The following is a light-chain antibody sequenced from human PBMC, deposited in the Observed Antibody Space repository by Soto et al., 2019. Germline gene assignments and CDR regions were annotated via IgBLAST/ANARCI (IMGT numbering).Light chain of an antibody. CDR1: QSVSSY. J-gene: IGKJ1*01. CDR3: QQYNNWPWT. Sequence: EIVLTHSPATVSLSQGERATXSCRASQSVSSYLAWYQQKPGQAHRLLIYGASTRATGIPARFSGSGSGTEFTLTISSLQSEDFAVYYCQQYNNWPWTFGQGTKVDIK. V-gene: IGKV3-15*01. CDR2: GAS.